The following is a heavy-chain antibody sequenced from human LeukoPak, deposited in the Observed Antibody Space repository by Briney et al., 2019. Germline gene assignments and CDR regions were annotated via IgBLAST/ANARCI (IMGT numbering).Heavy chain of an antibody. J-gene: IGHJ1*01. V-gene: IGHV3-21*01. CDR2: ISVSSNYI. CDR3: VRLRRNSDTSGIYYYYDF. Sequence: GGSLTLSCAASGYTLSSYSINWVRPAPAKGREWVSSISVSSNYIYYADSGRGRFRISRDDATDSLYLKMCSLTGEDTTVYYCVRLRRNSDTSGIYYYYDFWGQGTLVTVSS. D-gene: IGHD3-22*01. CDR1: GYTLSSYS.